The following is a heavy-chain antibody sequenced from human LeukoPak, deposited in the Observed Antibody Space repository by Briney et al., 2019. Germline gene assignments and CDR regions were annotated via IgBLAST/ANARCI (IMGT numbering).Heavy chain of an antibody. CDR2: INHSGST. CDR3: ARVFSSYFFDI. J-gene: IGHJ3*02. CDR1: GGSFSGYY. Sequence: PSETLSLTCAVYGGSFSGYYWSWIRQPPGKGLEWIGEINHSGSTNYNPSLKSRVTISVDTSKNQFSLKLSSVTAADTAVYYCARVFSSYFFDIWGQGTMVTVSS. D-gene: IGHD6-6*01. V-gene: IGHV4-34*01.